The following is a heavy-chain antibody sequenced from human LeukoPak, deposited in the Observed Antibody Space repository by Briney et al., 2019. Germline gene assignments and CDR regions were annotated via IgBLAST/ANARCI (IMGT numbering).Heavy chain of an antibody. CDR2: IYYSGST. J-gene: IGHJ3*02. D-gene: IGHD3-16*01. Sequence: SETLSLTCTVSGGSISSSSYYWGWIRQPPWKGLEWIGSIYYSGSTYYNPSLKSRVTISVDTSKNQFSLKLSSVTAADTAVYYCARLRDDAFDIWGQGTMVTVSS. CDR1: GGSISSSSYY. CDR3: ARLRDDAFDI. V-gene: IGHV4-39*01.